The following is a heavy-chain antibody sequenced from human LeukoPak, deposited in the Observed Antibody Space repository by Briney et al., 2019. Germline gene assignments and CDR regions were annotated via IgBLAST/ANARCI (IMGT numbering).Heavy chain of an antibody. J-gene: IGHJ3*02. V-gene: IGHV4-4*07. CDR1: GGSISSYY. CDR3: ARLTDYAFDI. Sequence: SGTLSLTCTVSGGSISSYYWSWIRQPAGKGLEWIGRIYTSGSTNHNPSLKSRVTMSVDTSKNQFSLRLSSVTAADTAVYYCARLTDYAFDIWGQGTMVTVSS. CDR2: IYTSGST. D-gene: IGHD3/OR15-3a*01.